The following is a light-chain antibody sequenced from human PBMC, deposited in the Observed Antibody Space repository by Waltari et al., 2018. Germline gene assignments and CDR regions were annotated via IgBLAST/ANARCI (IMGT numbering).Light chain of an antibody. V-gene: IGLV2-14*01. CDR3: SSYTSSSTLV. CDR2: DVS. J-gene: IGLJ2*01. Sequence: QSALTQPASVSGSPGQSSTLSCPGTSSDVGGYNYVAWYQQHPGKAPKLMIFDVSKRPSGVSNRFSGSKSGNTASLTISGLQAEDEADYYCSSYTSSSTLVFGGGTKLTVL. CDR1: SSDVGGYNY.